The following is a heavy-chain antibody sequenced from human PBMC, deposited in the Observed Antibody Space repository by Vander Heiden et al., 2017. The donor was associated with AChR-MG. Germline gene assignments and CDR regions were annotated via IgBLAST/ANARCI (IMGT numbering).Heavy chain of an antibody. Sequence: QLQLQESGPGLVKPSETLSLTCAVSGGSISSRSYFWGWIRQPPGKGLEWIGSIYYSGSTYYNPSLKSRVTISVDTSKNQFSLKLSSVTAADTAVFYCASSEDYFDSSGYYRTFDYWGQGTLVTVSS. J-gene: IGHJ4*02. CDR2: IYYSGST. CDR1: GGSISSRSYF. V-gene: IGHV4-39*01. D-gene: IGHD3-22*01. CDR3: ASSEDYFDSSGYYRTFDY.